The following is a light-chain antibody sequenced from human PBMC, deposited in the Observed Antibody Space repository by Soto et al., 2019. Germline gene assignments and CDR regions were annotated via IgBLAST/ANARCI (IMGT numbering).Light chain of an antibody. Sequence: QSALTQPASVSGSPGQSITISCTGTNNDVGGYKFVSWYQHHPGKAPKLMICEVTNRPSGVSTRFSGSRSGNTASLTISGLQPEDEAAYYCSSYTTSGTLVFGGGTKLTVL. J-gene: IGLJ3*02. CDR3: SSYTTSGTLV. V-gene: IGLV2-14*01. CDR1: NNDVGGYKF. CDR2: EVT.